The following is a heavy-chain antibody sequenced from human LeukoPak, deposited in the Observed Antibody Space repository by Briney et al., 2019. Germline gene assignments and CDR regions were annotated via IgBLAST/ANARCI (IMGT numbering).Heavy chain of an antibody. V-gene: IGHV4-39*01. D-gene: IGHD6-13*01. Sequence: NTSETLSLTCTVSGGSISSSSYYWGWIRQPPGKGLEWIGTIYYSGSTYYNPSLKSRVTISVDTSKNQFSLKLSSVTAADTAVYYCARHRAGPFDCWGQGTLVTVSS. CDR3: ARHRAGPFDC. CDR2: IYYSGST. CDR1: GGSISSSSYY. J-gene: IGHJ4*02.